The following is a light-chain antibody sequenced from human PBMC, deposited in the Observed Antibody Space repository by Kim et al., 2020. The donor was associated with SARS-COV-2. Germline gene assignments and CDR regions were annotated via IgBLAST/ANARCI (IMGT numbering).Light chain of an antibody. CDR1: QNVRTY. Sequence: TMMTQTPATLSVSPGETATLSCRASQNVRTYLAWYQQKPGQAPRLLIYGASTRATGIPARFSGSGSGTEFTLTISSLQSEDFAVYYCHQYSNWLTNTFAQGTKLEI. J-gene: IGKJ2*01. CDR3: HQYSNWLTNT. V-gene: IGKV3-15*01. CDR2: GAS.